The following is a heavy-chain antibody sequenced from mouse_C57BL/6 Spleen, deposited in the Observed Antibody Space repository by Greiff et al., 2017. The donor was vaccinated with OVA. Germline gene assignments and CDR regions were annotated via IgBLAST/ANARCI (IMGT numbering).Heavy chain of an antibody. V-gene: IGHV1-62-2*01. J-gene: IGHJ2*01. D-gene: IGHD1-1*01. CDR3: ARHEGYYYGSTYYFDY. Sequence: QVQLKESGAELVKPGASVKLSCKASGYTFTEYTIHWVKQRSGQGLEWIGWFYPGSGSIKYNEKFKDKATLTADKSSSTVYMELSRLTSEDSAVYFCARHEGYYYGSTYYFDYWGQGTTLTVSS. CDR2: FYPGSGSI. CDR1: GYTFTEYT.